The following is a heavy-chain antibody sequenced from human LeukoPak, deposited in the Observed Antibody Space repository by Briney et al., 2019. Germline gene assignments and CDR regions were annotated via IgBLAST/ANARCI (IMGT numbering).Heavy chain of an antibody. V-gene: IGHV3-23*01. CDR2: ISGSGGST. CDR1: GFTFSNYA. Sequence: GGSLRLSCAASGFTFSNYAMSWVRQAPGKGLEWVSAISGSGGSTYYADSVKGRFTISRDNSKNTLYLQMNSLRAEDTAVYYCAKGIAVAGYYFDYWGQGTLVTVSS. D-gene: IGHD6-19*01. CDR3: AKGIAVAGYYFDY. J-gene: IGHJ4*02.